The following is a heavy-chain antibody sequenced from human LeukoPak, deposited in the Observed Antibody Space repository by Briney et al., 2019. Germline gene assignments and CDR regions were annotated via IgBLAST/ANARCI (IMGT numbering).Heavy chain of an antibody. Sequence: GGSLRLSCAASGFTFSNYAMLWVRQPRGKGLEWVSSIFPSGGEIHYADSVRGRFTISRDNSKSTLSLQMNSLRAEDTAIYYCAELGITMIGGVWGKGTTVTISS. J-gene: IGHJ6*04. CDR2: IFPSGGEI. CDR1: GFTFSNYA. D-gene: IGHD3-10*02. CDR3: AELGITMIGGV. V-gene: IGHV3-23*01.